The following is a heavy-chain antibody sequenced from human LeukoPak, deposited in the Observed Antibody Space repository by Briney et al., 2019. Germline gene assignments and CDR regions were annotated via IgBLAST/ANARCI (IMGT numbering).Heavy chain of an antibody. Sequence: SETLSLTCAVYGGSFSGYYWSWIRQPPGKGPEWIGEINHSGSTNYNPSLKSRVTISVDTSKNQFSLKLSSVTAADTAVYYCAKNSGSSYRAAFDIWGQRTMVTVSS. J-gene: IGHJ3*02. CDR3: AKNSGSSYRAAFDI. D-gene: IGHD1-26*01. V-gene: IGHV4-34*01. CDR1: GGSFSGYY. CDR2: INHSGST.